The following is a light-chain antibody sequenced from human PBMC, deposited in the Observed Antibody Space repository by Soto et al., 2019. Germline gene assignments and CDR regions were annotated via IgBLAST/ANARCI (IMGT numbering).Light chain of an antibody. Sequence: QSALTQPASVSGSPGQSITISCTGTSSDVGSYNLVSWYKQHPGKAPKLMFYEVSKRPSGVSNRFSGSKSGNTASLTISGLQAEDEADYYCCSYAGSSTWVFGGGTKLTVL. CDR3: CSYAGSSTWV. V-gene: IGLV2-23*02. J-gene: IGLJ3*02. CDR2: EVS. CDR1: SSDVGSYNL.